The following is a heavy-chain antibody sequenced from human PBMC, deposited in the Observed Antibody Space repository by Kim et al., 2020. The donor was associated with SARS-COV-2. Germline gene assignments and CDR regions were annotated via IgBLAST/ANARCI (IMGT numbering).Heavy chain of an antibody. D-gene: IGHD2-15*01. J-gene: IGHJ6*02. V-gene: IGHV1-69*13. CDR3: AKAGQTIEYYYGLDV. CDR2: IMPVFGGG. CDR1: GGNFSSFA. Sequence: SVKVSCKASGGNFSSFAINWVRQAPGQGLEWMGGIMPVFGGGNSAQKFQGRLNFTADESTTTVHMELRSLRSEDTAVYYCAKAGQTIEYYYGLDVWGQGTTVTVSS.